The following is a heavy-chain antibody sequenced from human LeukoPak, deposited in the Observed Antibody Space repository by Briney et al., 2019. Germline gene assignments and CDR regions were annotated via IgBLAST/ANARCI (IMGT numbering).Heavy chain of an antibody. Sequence: SETLSLTCGVYGGSFSGYYCSWIRQPPGKGLEWIGEINHSGSTNYSPSLKSRVTISVDTSKNQFSLKMYSVTAADTAVYYCARDQQLIYFDYWGQGTLVTVSS. D-gene: IGHD6-13*01. V-gene: IGHV4-34*01. CDR3: ARDQQLIYFDY. CDR2: INHSGST. CDR1: GGSFSGYY. J-gene: IGHJ4*02.